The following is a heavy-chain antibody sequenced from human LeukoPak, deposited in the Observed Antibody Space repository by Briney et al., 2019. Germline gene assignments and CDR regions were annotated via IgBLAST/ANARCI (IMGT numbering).Heavy chain of an antibody. V-gene: IGHV1-18*01. CDR3: ARIGTYYYGSGRAGDYFDY. D-gene: IGHD3-10*01. CDR2: ISAYNGNT. CDR1: GYTFTSYG. Sequence: ASVKVSCKASGYTFTSYGISWVRQAPGQGLEWMGWISAYNGNTNYAQKLQGRVTITPDTSTSTAYMELRSLRSDDTAVYYCARIGTYYYGSGRAGDYFDYWGQGTLVTVSS. J-gene: IGHJ4*02.